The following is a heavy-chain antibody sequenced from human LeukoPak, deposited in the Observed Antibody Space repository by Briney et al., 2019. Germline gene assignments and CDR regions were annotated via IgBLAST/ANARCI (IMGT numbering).Heavy chain of an antibody. J-gene: IGHJ4*02. Sequence: GGSLRLSCAASGFTFSSYGMHWVRQAPGKGLEWVAVISYDGSNKYYADSVKDRFTISRDNSKNTLYLQMNSLRAEDTAVYYCAKDLSGPVLRYFDWFMGGFDYWGQGTLVTVSS. CDR3: AKDLSGPVLRYFDWFMGGFDY. CDR1: GFTFSSYG. CDR2: ISYDGSNK. V-gene: IGHV3-30*18. D-gene: IGHD3-9*01.